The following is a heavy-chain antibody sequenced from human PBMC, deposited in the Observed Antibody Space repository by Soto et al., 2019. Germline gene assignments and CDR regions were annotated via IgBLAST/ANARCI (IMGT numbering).Heavy chain of an antibody. D-gene: IGHD3-16*01. Sequence: EVQLVQSGGGLVKPGGSLRLSCEASGLTFSSYSMNWVRQTPGKGLEWVSAISSSSSYMYYVDSVKGRFTISRDNAKNSLYLQMNSLRAEDTAVYYCARGGKHWGQGTLVTVSS. V-gene: IGHV3-21*01. CDR1: GLTFSSYS. J-gene: IGHJ1*01. CDR2: ISSSSSYM. CDR3: ARGGKH.